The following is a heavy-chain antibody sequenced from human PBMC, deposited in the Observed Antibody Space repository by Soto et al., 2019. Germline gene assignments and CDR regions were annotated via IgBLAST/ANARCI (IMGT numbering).Heavy chain of an antibody. J-gene: IGHJ4*02. Sequence: EVQLVESGGGLIQPGGSLRLSCAVSGFTVSSNYMTWVRQAPGKGLEWVSVIYSGGSTYYVDSVKGRFTISRDNSKNTVYLQMNSLRAEDTAMYYCARGLVWFGELSGFDYWGQGTLGTVSS. CDR1: GFTVSSNY. D-gene: IGHD3-10*01. CDR3: ARGLVWFGELSGFDY. V-gene: IGHV3-53*01. CDR2: IYSGGST.